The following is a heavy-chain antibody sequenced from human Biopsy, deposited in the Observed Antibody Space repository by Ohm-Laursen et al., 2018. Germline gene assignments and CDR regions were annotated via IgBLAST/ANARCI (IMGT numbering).Heavy chain of an antibody. V-gene: IGHV3-9*01. CDR2: ITWNSGHI. CDR3: VKDIRRYFYGMDV. Sequence: SLRLSCAASDFTFDDYAMSWVRQRPGKGLEWVSGITWNSGHIAYADSVKGRFTISRDNAKNVLWLQMNSLRVDDTAMYYCVKDIRRYFYGMDVWSQGTTVTVS. D-gene: IGHD3-10*01. CDR1: DFTFDDYA. J-gene: IGHJ6*02.